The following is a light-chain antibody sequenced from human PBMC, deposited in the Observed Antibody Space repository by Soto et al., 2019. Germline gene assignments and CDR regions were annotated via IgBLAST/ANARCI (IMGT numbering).Light chain of an antibody. J-gene: IGKJ2*01. V-gene: IGKV3-20*01. CDR1: QSVSSSY. Sequence: EIVLTQSPGTLSLSPGERATLSCRASQSVSSSYLAWYQQKPGQAPRLLIYGASSRANGIPDRFSGSGSGTAFAPTISRLEPEDFAVYYCQQYGSSPPYTFGQGTKLEIK. CDR2: GAS. CDR3: QQYGSSPPYT.